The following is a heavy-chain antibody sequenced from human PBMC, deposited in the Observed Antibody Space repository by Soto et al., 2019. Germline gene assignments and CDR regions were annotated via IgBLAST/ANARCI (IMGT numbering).Heavy chain of an antibody. Sequence: QVQLVQSGADLKKPGASVQVSCKTSGYTFSNYAINWVRQAPGQGLEWMGWISSYNSYNGDTKYARMLQDRLTMTIDTSTTTAYMELRSLRSDDTAVYYCARSELERGEVGYYGMDVWGQGTTVTVSS. CDR2: ISSYNSYNGDT. V-gene: IGHV1-18*04. CDR1: GYTFSNYA. CDR3: ARSELERGEVGYYGMDV. D-gene: IGHD3-16*01. J-gene: IGHJ6*02.